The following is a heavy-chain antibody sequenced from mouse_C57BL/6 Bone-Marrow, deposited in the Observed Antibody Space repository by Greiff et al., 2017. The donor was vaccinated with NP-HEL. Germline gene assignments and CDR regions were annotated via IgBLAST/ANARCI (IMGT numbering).Heavy chain of an antibody. CDR3: ARGDYDVWYFDV. D-gene: IGHD2-4*01. J-gene: IGHJ1*03. CDR2: ISSGSSTI. CDR1: GFTFSDYG. Sequence: EVQLVESGGGLVKPGGSLKLSCAASGFTFSDYGMHWVRQAPEKGLEWVAYISSGSSTIYYADTVKGRFTISRDNAKNTLFLQMTSLRSEDTVMYYCARGDYDVWYFDVWGTGTTVTVSS. V-gene: IGHV5-17*01.